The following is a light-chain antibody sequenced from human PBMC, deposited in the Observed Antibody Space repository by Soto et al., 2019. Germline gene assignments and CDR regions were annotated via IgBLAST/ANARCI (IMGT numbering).Light chain of an antibody. CDR2: GNS. V-gene: IGLV1-40*01. Sequence: QSVLTQPPSVSGAPGQRVTISCTGSSSNIGAGYDVHWCQQLPGTAPKLLIYGNSNRPSGVPDRFSGSKSGTSASLAITGLQAEDEADYYCQSYDSSLSSAVFGGGTKVTVL. CDR1: SSNIGAGYD. CDR3: QSYDSSLSSAV. J-gene: IGLJ2*01.